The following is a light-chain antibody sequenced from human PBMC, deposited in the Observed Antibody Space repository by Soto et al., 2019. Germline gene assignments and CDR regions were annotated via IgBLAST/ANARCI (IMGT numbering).Light chain of an antibody. CDR2: GAS. CDR3: QQFDSAVT. V-gene: IGKV3-20*01. Sequence: EIVLTQSPGSLSLSPGERATLSCRASQSVSSTFFAWYQQRPGQAPRLLMYGASSSATGIPERVSGGGSGTDFTLTISRLEPEDFAVYYCQQFDSAVTFGQRTKGEIK. J-gene: IGKJ1*01. CDR1: QSVSSTF.